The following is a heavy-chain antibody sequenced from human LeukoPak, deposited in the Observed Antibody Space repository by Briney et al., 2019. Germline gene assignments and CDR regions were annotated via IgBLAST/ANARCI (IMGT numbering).Heavy chain of an antibody. CDR1: GGSISGYS. J-gene: IGHJ6*03. V-gene: IGHV4-4*08. CDR2: IFDSGST. CDR3: ASDYHDTSGYNYVGGYYYMDV. D-gene: IGHD3-22*01. Sequence: SETLSLTCTVSGGSISGYSWSWIRQPPGKGLEWIGYIFDSGSTNYNPSLKSRVTISVATPKNQFYLELSSVTAADTAVYYCASDYHDTSGYNYVGGYYYMDVWGKGTTVTVSS.